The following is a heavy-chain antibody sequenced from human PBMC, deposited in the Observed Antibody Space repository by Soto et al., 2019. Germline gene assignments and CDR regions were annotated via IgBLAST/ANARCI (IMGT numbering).Heavy chain of an antibody. CDR2: IKQDGSEK. D-gene: IGHD6-19*01. CDR3: ARYSYSSGPQDL. V-gene: IGHV3-7*03. Sequence: GGSLRLSCTASGFTFTSHWMSWVRQAPGKGLEWVANIKQDGSEKRYVDSVKGRFTISRDNGKDSLDLQMNSLRVEDTAVYYCARYSYSSGPQDLWGQGTLVTVSS. CDR1: GFTFTSHW. J-gene: IGHJ5*02.